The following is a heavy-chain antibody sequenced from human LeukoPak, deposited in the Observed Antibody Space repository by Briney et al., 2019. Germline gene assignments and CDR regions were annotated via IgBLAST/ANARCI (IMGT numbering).Heavy chain of an antibody. D-gene: IGHD1-1*01. Sequence: GESLKISRKGSGYSFTSYWIGWLRQMPGKGLEWMGIIYPGDSDTRYSPSFQGQVTISADKSISTAYLQWSSLKASDTAMYYCARLATNWHGGVGNWFDPWGQGTLVTVSS. CDR2: IYPGDSDT. V-gene: IGHV5-51*01. CDR3: ARLATNWHGGVGNWFDP. J-gene: IGHJ5*02. CDR1: GYSFTSYW.